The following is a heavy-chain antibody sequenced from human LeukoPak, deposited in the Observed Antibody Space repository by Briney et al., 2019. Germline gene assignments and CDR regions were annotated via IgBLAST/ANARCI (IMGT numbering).Heavy chain of an antibody. D-gene: IGHD3-22*01. J-gene: IGHJ4*02. CDR3: TAADYSDSNSYYYD. CDR1: GFTFSGSA. CDR2: IRSKTNNYAT. Sequence: PGGSLRLSCAASGFTFSGSAMHWVRQASGKGLEWVGRIRSKTNNYATAYVASVKGRLSISRDDSKNTAYLQMNNLKTEDTAVYYCTAADYSDSNSYYYDWGQGALVTVSS. V-gene: IGHV3-73*01.